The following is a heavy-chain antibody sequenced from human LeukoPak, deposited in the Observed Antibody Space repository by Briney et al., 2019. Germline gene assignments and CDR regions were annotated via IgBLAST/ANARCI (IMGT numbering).Heavy chain of an antibody. CDR1: GFTFDDYG. D-gene: IGHD5-24*01. CDR3: AKDKATAHYYYMDV. V-gene: IGHV3-20*04. CDR2: INWNGGST. Sequence: GGSLRLSCAAPGFTFDDYGMSWVRQAPGKGLEWVSGINWNGGSTGYADSVKGRFTISRDNAKNSLYLQMNSLRVEDTALYYCAKDKATAHYYYMDVWGKGTTVTVSS. J-gene: IGHJ6*03.